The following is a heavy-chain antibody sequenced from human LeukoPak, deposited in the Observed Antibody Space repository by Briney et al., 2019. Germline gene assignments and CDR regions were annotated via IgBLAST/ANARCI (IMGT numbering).Heavy chain of an antibody. Sequence: ASVKVSCKASGYTFTGYYMHWVRQAPGKGLEWMGGFDPEDGETIYAQKFQGRVTMTEDTSTDTAYMELSSLRSEDTAVYYCASKSLYYWGQGTLVTVSS. CDR3: ASKSLYY. V-gene: IGHV1-24*01. J-gene: IGHJ4*02. CDR2: FDPEDGET. CDR1: GYTFTGYY.